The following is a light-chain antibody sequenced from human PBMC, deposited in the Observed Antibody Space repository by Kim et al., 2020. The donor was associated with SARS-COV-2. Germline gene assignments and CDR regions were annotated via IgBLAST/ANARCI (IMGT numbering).Light chain of an antibody. CDR1: QSVTTN. CDR2: DAT. Sequence: EIVMTQSPATLSVSPGERATLSCRASQSVTTNLAWYQQKLGQAPRLLISDATTRATGVPARFSGSGSGTEFTLTISSLQSEDFAVYYCQHYDNWPLTFGQGTKVDIK. CDR3: QHYDNWPLT. J-gene: IGKJ1*01. V-gene: IGKV3-15*01.